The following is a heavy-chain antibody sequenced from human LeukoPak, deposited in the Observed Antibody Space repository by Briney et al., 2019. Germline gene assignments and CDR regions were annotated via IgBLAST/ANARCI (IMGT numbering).Heavy chain of an antibody. J-gene: IGHJ6*03. D-gene: IGHD6-13*01. CDR1: GGSISSSSYY. V-gene: IGHV4-39*07. CDR2: IYYSGST. Sequence: SETLSLTCTVSGGSISSSSYYWGWIRQPPGKGLEWIGSIYYSGSTYYNPSLKSRVTISVDRSKNQFSLKLSSVTAADTAVYYCARDLGPEWQQLVESPYYYYYMDVWGKGTTVTVSS. CDR3: ARDLGPEWQQLVESPYYYYYMDV.